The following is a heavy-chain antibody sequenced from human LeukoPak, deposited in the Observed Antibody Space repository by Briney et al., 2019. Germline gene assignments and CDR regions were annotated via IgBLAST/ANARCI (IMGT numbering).Heavy chain of an antibody. Sequence: SGTLSLTCAVSGGSISSSNWWSWVRQPPGKGLEWIGEIYHSGSTNYNPSLKSRDTISVDKSKNHCSLKLSSVTAADTAVHYCARVTASYYAFDIWGQGTMVTVSS. V-gene: IGHV4-4*02. CDR1: GGSISSSNW. J-gene: IGHJ3*02. CDR3: ARVTASYYAFDI. D-gene: IGHD1-26*01. CDR2: IYHSGST.